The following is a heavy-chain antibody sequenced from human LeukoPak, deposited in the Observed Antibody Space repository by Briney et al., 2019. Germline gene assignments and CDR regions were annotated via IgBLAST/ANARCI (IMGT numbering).Heavy chain of an antibody. V-gene: IGHV4-34*01. D-gene: IGHD5-12*01. Sequence: SETLSLTCAVYGGSFSGYYWSWIRQPPGKGLEWIGEINHSGSTNYNPSLKSRVTISVDTSKNQFSLKLSSVTAADTAVYYCARAGRGYGPFYYFDYWGQGTLVTVSS. J-gene: IGHJ4*02. CDR3: ARAGRGYGPFYYFDY. CDR1: GGSFSGYY. CDR2: INHSGST.